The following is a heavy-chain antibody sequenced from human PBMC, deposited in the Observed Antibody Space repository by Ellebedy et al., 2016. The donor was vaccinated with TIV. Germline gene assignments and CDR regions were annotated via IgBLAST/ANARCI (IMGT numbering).Heavy chain of an antibody. CDR2: ISGYNGNT. J-gene: IGHJ4*02. Sequence: ASVKVSXXTSGYTFTNYGISWVRQAPGQGLEWMGWISGYNGNTNYAQKVEGRVTMTTDTSTSTAYMELRSLRSDDTAVYYCARVPIVVVANSEIDYWGQGTLVTVSS. CDR1: GYTFTNYG. CDR3: ARVPIVVVANSEIDY. D-gene: IGHD2-15*01. V-gene: IGHV1-18*01.